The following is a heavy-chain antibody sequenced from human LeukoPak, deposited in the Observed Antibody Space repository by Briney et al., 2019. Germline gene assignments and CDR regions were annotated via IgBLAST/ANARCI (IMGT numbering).Heavy chain of an antibody. CDR3: ASVYYYVSSGQSGAFDI. Sequence: SVKVSCKASGGTFSSYAISWVRQAPGQGLEWMGRIIPIFGTANYAQKFQGRVTITTDESTSTAYMELSSLRSEDTAVYYCASVYYYVSSGQSGAFDIWGQGTMVTVSS. CDR1: GGTFSSYA. V-gene: IGHV1-69*05. CDR2: IIPIFGTA. D-gene: IGHD3-22*01. J-gene: IGHJ3*02.